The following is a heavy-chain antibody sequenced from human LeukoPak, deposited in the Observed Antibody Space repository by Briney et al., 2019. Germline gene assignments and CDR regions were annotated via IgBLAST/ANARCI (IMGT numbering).Heavy chain of an antibody. D-gene: IGHD6-13*01. CDR2: ISASGGDT. Sequence: GGSLRLSCVVSGLTFSSYSMSWVRQAPGKGLEWVSGISASGGDTWYPDSVKGRFTISRDNSKNTPFLQMNSLRVEDTAIYYCVKDAAGPEYWGQGTRVTVSS. J-gene: IGHJ4*02. V-gene: IGHV3-23*01. CDR3: VKDAAGPEY. CDR1: GLTFSSYS.